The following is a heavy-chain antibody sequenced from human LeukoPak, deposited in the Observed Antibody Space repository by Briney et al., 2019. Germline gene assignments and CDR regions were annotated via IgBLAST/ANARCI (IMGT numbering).Heavy chain of an antibody. CDR2: ISAYNGKT. V-gene: IGHV1-18*04. D-gene: IGHD1-1*01. Sequence: ASVKVSCTASGYTFTSYGITWVRQAPAQGLEWVGWISAYNGKTNYTEKLQGRVTMTTDTSTNTAYMELRSLRSDDTAVYYCAREESWIGYYYYGMDVWGKGTKVTVSS. CDR1: GYTFTSYG. CDR3: AREESWIGYYYYGMDV. J-gene: IGHJ6*01.